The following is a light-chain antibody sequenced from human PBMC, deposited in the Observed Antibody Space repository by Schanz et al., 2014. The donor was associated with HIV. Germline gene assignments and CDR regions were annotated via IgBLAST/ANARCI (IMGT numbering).Light chain of an antibody. CDR2: SSY. Sequence: QSVLTQPTSASGTPGQRVTISCSISGSNISSNTINWLPPPPGTAPKLLIHSSYHRPSGVPDRFSGSTSDTSASLAISGLQSEDEADYFCATWDDSLDGWVFGGGTKLTVL. V-gene: IGLV1-44*01. CDR1: GSNISSNT. CDR3: ATWDDSLDGWV. J-gene: IGLJ3*02.